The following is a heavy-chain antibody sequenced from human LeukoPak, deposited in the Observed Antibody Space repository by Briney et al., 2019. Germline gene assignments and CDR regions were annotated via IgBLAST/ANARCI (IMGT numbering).Heavy chain of an antibody. J-gene: IGHJ6*03. D-gene: IGHD2-15*01. CDR2: IYHSGST. CDR1: GGSISSSNW. CDR3: ARVFRGTQGYYYYYYMDV. Sequence: PSETLSLTCTVSGGSISSSNWWSWVRQPPGKGLEWIGEIYHSGSTNYNPSLKSRVTISVDKSKNQFSLKLSSVTAADTAVYYCARVFRGTQGYYYYYYMDVWGKGTTVTVSS. V-gene: IGHV4-4*02.